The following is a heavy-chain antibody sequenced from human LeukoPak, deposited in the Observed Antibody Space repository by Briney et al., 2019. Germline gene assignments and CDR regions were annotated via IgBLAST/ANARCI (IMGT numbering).Heavy chain of an antibody. CDR1: GFTFSSYG. V-gene: IGHV3-30*18. CDR2: ISYDGSNK. CDR3: AKDGSSSWYDVGMDV. D-gene: IGHD6-13*01. J-gene: IGHJ6*02. Sequence: GRSLRLSCAASGFTFSSYGMHWVRQAPGKGLEWVAVISYDGSNKYYADSVKGRFTISRDNSKNTLYLQMNSLRAEDTAVYYCAKDGSSSWYDVGMDVWGQGTTVTVSS.